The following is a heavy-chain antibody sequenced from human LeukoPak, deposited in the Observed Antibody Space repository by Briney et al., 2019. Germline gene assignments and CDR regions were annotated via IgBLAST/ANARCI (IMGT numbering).Heavy chain of an antibody. V-gene: IGHV4-59*01. CDR1: GDSISSYY. CDR3: ARENLYGMDV. D-gene: IGHD1-14*01. Sequence: SETLSLTCTVSGDSISSYYWSWIRQPPGKGLEWIGYIYYSGSTNYNPSLKSRVTISVDTSKNQFSLKLSSVTAADTAVYYCARENLYGMDVWGQGTTVTVSS. CDR2: IYYSGST. J-gene: IGHJ6*02.